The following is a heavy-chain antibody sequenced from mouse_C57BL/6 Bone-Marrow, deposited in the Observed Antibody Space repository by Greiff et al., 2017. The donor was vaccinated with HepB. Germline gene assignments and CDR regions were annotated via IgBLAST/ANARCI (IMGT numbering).Heavy chain of an antibody. J-gene: IGHJ4*01. CDR1: GFSLTSYG. Sequence: QVHVKQSGPGLVQPSQSLSITCTVSGFSLTSYGVHWVRQSPGKGLEWLGVIWSGGSTDYNAAFISRLSISKDNSKSQVFFKMNSLQADDTAIYYCARNGDYDGGYAMDYWGQGTSVTVSS. D-gene: IGHD2-4*01. V-gene: IGHV2-2*01. CDR2: IWSGGST. CDR3: ARNGDYDGGYAMDY.